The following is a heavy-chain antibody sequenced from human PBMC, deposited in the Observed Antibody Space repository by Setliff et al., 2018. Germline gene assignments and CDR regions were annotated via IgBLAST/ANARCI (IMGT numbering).Heavy chain of an antibody. CDR1: GGTFSSYA. J-gene: IGHJ4*02. V-gene: IGHV1-69*06. D-gene: IGHD6-6*01. CDR3: APSHQYSSSPFDY. Sequence: SVKVSCKASGGTFSSYAISWVRQAPGQGIEWMGRIIPIFGTANYAQKFQGRVTITADKSTSTAYMELSSLRSEDTAVYYCAPSHQYSSSPFDYWGQGPRSPSPQ. CDR2: IIPIFGTA.